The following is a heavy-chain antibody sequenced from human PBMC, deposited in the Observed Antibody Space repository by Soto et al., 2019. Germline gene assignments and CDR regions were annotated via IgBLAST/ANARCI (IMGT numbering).Heavy chain of an antibody. CDR2: IYYSGST. CDR3: ARGIPQQLKYGMDV. J-gene: IGHJ6*02. CDR1: GGSISSGGYY. Sequence: SETLSLTCTVSGGSISSGGYYWSWIRQHPGKGLEWIGYIYYSGSTYYNPSLKSRVTISVDTSKNQFSLKLSSVTAADTAMYYCARGIPQQLKYGMDVWGQGTTVAVSS. D-gene: IGHD6-13*01. V-gene: IGHV4-31*03.